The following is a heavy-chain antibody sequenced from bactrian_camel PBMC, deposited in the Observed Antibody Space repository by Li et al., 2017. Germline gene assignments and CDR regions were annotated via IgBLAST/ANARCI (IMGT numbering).Heavy chain of an antibody. J-gene: IGHJ4*01. V-gene: IGHV3S53*01. Sequence: HVQLVESGGGSVEAGGSLTLSCVASGINLRNYYMGWFRQAPGNEREGVAVVDPSGLTNVDFHVEDRFTIFKDNNKNTLYLRMNSLKPEDTATYYCAADDRQWFLASLVSKYKFSGQGTQVTVS. D-gene: IGHD2*01. CDR2: VDPSGLT. CDR3: AADDRQWFLASLVSKYKF. CDR1: GINLRNYY.